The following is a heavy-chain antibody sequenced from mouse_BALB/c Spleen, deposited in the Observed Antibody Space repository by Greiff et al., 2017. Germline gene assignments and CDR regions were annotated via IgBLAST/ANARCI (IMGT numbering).Heavy chain of an antibody. CDR1: GYTFTDYN. J-gene: IGHJ2*01. D-gene: IGHD2-4*01. V-gene: IGHV1-18*01. Sequence: VQLQQSGPELVKPGASVKISCKASGYTFTDYNMDWVKQSHGKSLEWIGDINPNYDSTSYNQKFKGKATWTVDKSSSTAYMELRSLTSEDTAVYYCARGYYDYGGYYFDYWGQGTTLTVSS. CDR3: ARGYYDYGGYYFDY. CDR2: INPNYDST.